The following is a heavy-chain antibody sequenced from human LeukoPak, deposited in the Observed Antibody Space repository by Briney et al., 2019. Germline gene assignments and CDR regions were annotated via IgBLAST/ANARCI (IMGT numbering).Heavy chain of an antibody. CDR3: AKGPEYYYSGMDV. Sequence: GGSLRLSCAASGFTFSSYGMHWVRQAPGEGLEWVAVISFDGSNKYYADSVKGRFTISRDKSKNTVYLQMNSLRAEDTAVYYCAKGPEYYYSGMDVWARGTTVTVSS. CDR2: ISFDGSNK. J-gene: IGHJ6*02. CDR1: GFTFSSYG. V-gene: IGHV3-30*18.